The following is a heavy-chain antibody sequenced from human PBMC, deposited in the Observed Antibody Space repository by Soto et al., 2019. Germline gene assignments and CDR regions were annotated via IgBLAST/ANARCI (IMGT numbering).Heavy chain of an antibody. Sequence: GGSLRLSCRTSGFTFGGYAMSWFGQAPGKGLEWLGFIRSNAYGGTTEYAASVKGRFTISRDDSKSIAYLQMNSLRTEDTAVYYGTQTTRTLDNWGQGTLLTVSS. V-gene: IGHV3-49*03. CDR2: IRSNAYGGTT. J-gene: IGHJ4*02. D-gene: IGHD2-15*01. CDR1: GFTFGGYA. CDR3: TQTTRTLDN.